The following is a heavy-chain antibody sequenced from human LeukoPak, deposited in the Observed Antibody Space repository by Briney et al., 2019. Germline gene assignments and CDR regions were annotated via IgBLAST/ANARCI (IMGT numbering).Heavy chain of an antibody. CDR1: TFALRNYW. Sequence: GGSLRLSCTGSTFALRNYWIHWVRQVPGKGLEWISRITSEGSSSSYADSVKGLFTISRDNAKKTVYLQMSSLRAEDTAVYYCARDWSIPSLTGYYIDVWGNGTTVTVSS. V-gene: IGHV3-74*03. CDR2: ITSEGSSS. CDR3: ARDWSIPSLTGYYIDV. J-gene: IGHJ6*03. D-gene: IGHD3-9*01.